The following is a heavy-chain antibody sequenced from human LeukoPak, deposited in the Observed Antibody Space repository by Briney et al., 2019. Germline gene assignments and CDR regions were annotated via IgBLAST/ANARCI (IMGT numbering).Heavy chain of an antibody. J-gene: IGHJ6*02. D-gene: IGHD2-15*01. CDR1: GGTFSSYT. V-gene: IGHV1-69*02. Sequence: GASVKVSCKASGGTFSSYTISWVRQAPGQGLEWMGRIIPILGIANYAQKFQGRVTITADKSTSTAYMELSSLRSEDTAVYYCAVGVATSGYCSGGSCWEYYYYGMDVWGQGTTVTVSS. CDR2: IIPILGIA. CDR3: AVGVATSGYCSGGSCWEYYYYGMDV.